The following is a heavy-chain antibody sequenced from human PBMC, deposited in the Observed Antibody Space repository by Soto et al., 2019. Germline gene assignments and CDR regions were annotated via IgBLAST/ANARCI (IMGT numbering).Heavy chain of an antibody. CDR2: IIPNGGVT. CDR1: GYTFTANY. V-gene: IGHV1-2*02. D-gene: IGHD5-12*01. Sequence: QVQLVQSGPEVKKPGASVKVSCKASGYTFTANYLHWVRQAPGQGLEWMGWIIPNGGVTNYAEKFEGRVTLPRDTATSTAYMELIKLTSEDTPVYFCARDHASTYDYGKWSFDTWGQGTLVTVSS. CDR3: ARDHASTYDYGKWSFDT. J-gene: IGHJ5*02.